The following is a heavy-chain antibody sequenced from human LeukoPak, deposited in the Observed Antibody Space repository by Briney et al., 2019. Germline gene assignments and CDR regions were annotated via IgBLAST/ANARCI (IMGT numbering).Heavy chain of an antibody. CDR2: IYPGDSDT. Sequence: GESLKISCKGSGYSFTSYWIGWVRQMPGKGLEWMGIIYPGDSDTRYSPSFQGQVTISADKSISTAYLQWSSLRASDTAMYYCARQGLLWFGVFQYGMDVWGQGTTVTVSS. J-gene: IGHJ6*02. D-gene: IGHD3-10*01. V-gene: IGHV5-51*01. CDR3: ARQGLLWFGVFQYGMDV. CDR1: GYSFTSYW.